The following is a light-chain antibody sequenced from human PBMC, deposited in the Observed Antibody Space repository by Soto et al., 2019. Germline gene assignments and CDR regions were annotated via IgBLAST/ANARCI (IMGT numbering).Light chain of an antibody. J-gene: IGLJ2*01. Sequence: QSALTQPASVSGSPGQSITISCTGTSSDIGRYDLVSWYQQHPGKAPKLMIYVATKRPSGVSNRFSGSKSGNTASLTISGLQAEDGADYYCCSYAGTGTFKVIFGGGTKLTVL. CDR2: VAT. V-gene: IGLV2-23*02. CDR1: SSDIGRYDL. CDR3: CSYAGTGTFKVI.